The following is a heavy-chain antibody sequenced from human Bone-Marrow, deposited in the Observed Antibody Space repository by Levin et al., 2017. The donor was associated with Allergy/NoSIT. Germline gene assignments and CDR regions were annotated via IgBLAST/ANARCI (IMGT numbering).Heavy chain of an antibody. Sequence: GGSLRLSCAASGFTFGSYAMSWVRQAPGKGLEWVSGITATGGTTYYADSVKGRFTISRDNSKKMLSLEMNSLRAEDTALFYCAKHTSSHYFFYCFDVWGKGTTVTVSS. D-gene: IGHD2-2*01. J-gene: IGHJ6*03. CDR2: ITATGGTT. CDR3: AKHTSSHYFFYCFDV. CDR1: GFTFGSYA. V-gene: IGHV3-23*01.